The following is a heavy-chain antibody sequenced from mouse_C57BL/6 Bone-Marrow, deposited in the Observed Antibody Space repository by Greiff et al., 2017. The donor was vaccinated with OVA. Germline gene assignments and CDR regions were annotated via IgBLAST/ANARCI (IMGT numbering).Heavy chain of an antibody. CDR2: INPGSGGT. D-gene: IGHD2-4*01. V-gene: IGHV1-54*01. J-gene: IGHJ2*01. CDR1: GYAFTNYL. Sequence: VQLQQSGAELVRPGTSVKVSCKASGYAFTNYLIEWVKQRPGQGLEWIGVINPGSGGTNYNEKFKGKATLTADKSSSTAYMQLSSLTSEDSAVYFCARQDYYDYDGGGFDYWGQGTTLTVSS. CDR3: ARQDYYDYDGGGFDY.